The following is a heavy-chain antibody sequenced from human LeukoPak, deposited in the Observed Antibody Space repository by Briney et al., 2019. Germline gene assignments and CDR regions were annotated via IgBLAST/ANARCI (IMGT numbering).Heavy chain of an antibody. CDR2: INTNTGNP. CDR1: GYTFTSYA. V-gene: IGHV7-4-1*02. CDR3: ARGPRSGSRNWFDP. D-gene: IGHD3-10*01. Sequence: ASVKVSCKASGYTFTSYAMNWVRQAPGQGLEWMGWINTNTGNPTYAQGFTGRFVFSLDTSVSTAYLQISSLKAEDTAVYYCARGPRSGSRNWFDPWGQGTLVTVSS. J-gene: IGHJ5*02.